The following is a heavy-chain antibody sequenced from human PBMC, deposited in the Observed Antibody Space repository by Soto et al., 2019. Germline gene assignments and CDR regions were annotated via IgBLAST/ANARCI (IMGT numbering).Heavy chain of an antibody. V-gene: IGHV3-23*01. D-gene: IGHD1-7*01. Sequence: GGSLRLSCASSGFTFSSYAMSLVRQAPGKGLEWVSAISGSGGSTYYADSVKGRFTISRDNSKNTLYLQMNSLRAADTAVYYCARVEGDWNYFGGYYYGMDVWGQGTTVTVSS. J-gene: IGHJ6*02. CDR2: ISGSGGST. CDR3: ARVEGDWNYFGGYYYGMDV. CDR1: GFTFSSYA.